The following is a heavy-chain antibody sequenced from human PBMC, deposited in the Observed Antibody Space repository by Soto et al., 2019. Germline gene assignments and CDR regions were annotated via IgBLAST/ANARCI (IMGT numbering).Heavy chain of an antibody. Sequence: QVQLVESGGGVVQPGRSLRLSCAASGFTFSSYGMHWVRQAPGKGLEWVAVISYDGSNKYYADSVKGRFTISRDNSKNTLYLQMNSLRAEDTAVYYCAKDYGVILLWYYFDYWGQGTLGTVSS. CDR1: GFTFSSYG. CDR3: AKDYGVILLWYYFDY. V-gene: IGHV3-30*18. D-gene: IGHD3-10*01. J-gene: IGHJ4*02. CDR2: ISYDGSNK.